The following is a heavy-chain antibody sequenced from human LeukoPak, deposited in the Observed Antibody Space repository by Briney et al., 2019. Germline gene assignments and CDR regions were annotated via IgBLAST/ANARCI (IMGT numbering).Heavy chain of an antibody. CDR1: GGSISSYY. V-gene: IGHV4-4*07. Sequence: SETLSLTCTVSGGSISSYYWSWTRQPAGKGLEWIGRIYTSGSTNYNPSLKSRVTMSVDTSKNQFSLKLSSVTAADTAVYYCARVRGDSSGYYYGITIFDYWGQGTLVTVSS. CDR2: IYTSGST. D-gene: IGHD3-22*01. J-gene: IGHJ4*02. CDR3: ARVRGDSSGYYYGITIFDY.